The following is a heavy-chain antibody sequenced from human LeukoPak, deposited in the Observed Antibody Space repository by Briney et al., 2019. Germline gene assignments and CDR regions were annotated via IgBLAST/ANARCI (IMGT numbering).Heavy chain of an antibody. Sequence: GESLKISCKGSGYNFTNYWIGWVRQMPGKGLEWMGIIYPGDSDTRYSPSFQGQVTISADKSISTAYLQWSSLKASDTAMYYCARNYYDSSGYDYYYYYGMDVWGQGATVTVSS. V-gene: IGHV5-51*01. J-gene: IGHJ6*02. CDR2: IYPGDSDT. CDR3: ARNYYDSSGYDYYYYYGMDV. D-gene: IGHD3-22*01. CDR1: GYNFTNYW.